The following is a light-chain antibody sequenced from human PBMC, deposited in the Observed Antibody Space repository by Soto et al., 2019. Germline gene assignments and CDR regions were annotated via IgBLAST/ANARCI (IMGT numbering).Light chain of an antibody. CDR3: QQTFNSPIT. Sequence: DIQMTQSPSTLSASVGDRVTITCRASQSISSWLAWYQQKPGKAPKLLIYHASTLESGVSSRFSGSGSGTDFTLTISSVRPEDLGSFYCQQTFNSPITFGQGTRLEIK. J-gene: IGKJ5*01. CDR1: QSISSW. V-gene: IGKV1-5*01. CDR2: HAS.